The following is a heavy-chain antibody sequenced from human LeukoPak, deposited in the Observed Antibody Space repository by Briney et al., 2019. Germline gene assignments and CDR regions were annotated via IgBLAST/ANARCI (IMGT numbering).Heavy chain of an antibody. CDR2: INPNSGGT. D-gene: IGHD6-13*01. CDR1: GYTFTGYC. Sequence: ASVKVSCKASGYTFTGYCMHWVRQAPGQGLEWMGWINPNSGGTNYAQKFQGRVTMTRDTSICTAYMELSRLRSDDTAVYYCARGIAAAGISWGYWGQGTLVTVSS. J-gene: IGHJ4*02. V-gene: IGHV1-2*02. CDR3: ARGIAAAGISWGY.